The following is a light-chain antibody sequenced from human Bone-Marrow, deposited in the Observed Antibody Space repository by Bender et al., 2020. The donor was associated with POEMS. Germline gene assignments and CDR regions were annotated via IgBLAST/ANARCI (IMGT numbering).Light chain of an antibody. CDR3: TSYTTTTTLAV. Sequence: QSALTQPPSASGSPGQSITISCTGTSSDVGSYDLVSWYQQHPGKAPKLMIYEVNKRPSGDSNRFSGSKSGNTASLTISGLQAEDEADYYCTSYTTTTTLAVFGTGTQVTV. V-gene: IGLV2-14*02. CDR2: EVN. CDR1: SSDVGSYDL. J-gene: IGLJ1*01.